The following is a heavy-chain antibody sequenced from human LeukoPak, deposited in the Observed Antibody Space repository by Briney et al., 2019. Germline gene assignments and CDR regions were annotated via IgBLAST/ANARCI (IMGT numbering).Heavy chain of an antibody. CDR2: IYPRGST. CDR3: ARVDTAMVTGY. J-gene: IGHJ4*02. V-gene: IGHV4-30-2*01. D-gene: IGHD5-18*01. CDR1: GDSISRGSYS. Sequence: SETLSLTCVVSGDSISRGSYSWTWIRQAPGKGLEWIGYIYPRGSTYYNPSLKSRVTMSIDKSQNRFSLNLTSVTAADTAVYFCARVDTAMVTGYWGQGTLVTVSS.